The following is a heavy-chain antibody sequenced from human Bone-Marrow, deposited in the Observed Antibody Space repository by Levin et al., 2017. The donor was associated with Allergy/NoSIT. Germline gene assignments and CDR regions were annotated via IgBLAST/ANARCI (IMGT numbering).Heavy chain of an antibody. D-gene: IGHD3-10*01. CDR3: AKDRFYSDSGSNFSWFDP. V-gene: IGHV3-74*01. CDR1: GFTFSTYW. CDR2: IQSNGKT. Sequence: ASVKVSCAASGFTFSTYWMHWVRQAPGKGLVWVSHIQSNGKTNYADSVKGRFTISRDNAKNTLYLQMNSLTVEDTAVYYCAKDRFYSDSGSNFSWFDPWGQGTLVTVSS. J-gene: IGHJ5*02.